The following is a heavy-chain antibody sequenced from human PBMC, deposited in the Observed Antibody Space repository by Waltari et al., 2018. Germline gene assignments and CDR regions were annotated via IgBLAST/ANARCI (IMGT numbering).Heavy chain of an antibody. V-gene: IGHV3-64D*06. Sequence: EVQLVESGGGLVQPGGSLRLSCSASGFTFSSLAVPWVRQAPGKGLEYVSAISSNGGSTYYADSVKGRFTISRDNSKNTLYLQMSSLRAEDTAVYYCISFGAVAATGGQGTLVTVSS. CDR3: ISFGAVAAT. CDR1: GFTFSSLA. D-gene: IGHD6-19*01. CDR2: ISSNGGST. J-gene: IGHJ4*02.